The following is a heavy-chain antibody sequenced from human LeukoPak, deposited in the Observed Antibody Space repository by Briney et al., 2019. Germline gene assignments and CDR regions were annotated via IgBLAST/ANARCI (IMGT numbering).Heavy chain of an antibody. CDR1: GFTFSSYS. CDR2: ISSSSSYI. Sequence: GGSLRLSCAASGFTFSSYSMNWVRQAPGKGLEWVSPISSSSSYIYYADSVKGRFTISRDNAKNSLYLQMNSLRAEDTAVYYCAREGYSNYRRYFDYWGQGTLVTVSS. CDR3: AREGYSNYRRYFDY. D-gene: IGHD4-11*01. J-gene: IGHJ4*02. V-gene: IGHV3-21*04.